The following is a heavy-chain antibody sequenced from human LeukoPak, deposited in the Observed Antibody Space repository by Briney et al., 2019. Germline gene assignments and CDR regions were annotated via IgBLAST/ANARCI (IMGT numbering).Heavy chain of an antibody. CDR2: IYCSGST. V-gene: IGHV4-59*01. Sequence: PSETLSLTCTVSGGSISSYYWSWIRQPPGKGLEWIGYIYCSGSTNYNPSLKSRVTISVDTSKNQFSLKLSSVTAADTAVYYCARATYSSSWYVDSPSMDVWGQGTTVTVSS. CDR3: ARATYSSSWYVDSPSMDV. CDR1: GGSISSYY. D-gene: IGHD6-13*01. J-gene: IGHJ6*02.